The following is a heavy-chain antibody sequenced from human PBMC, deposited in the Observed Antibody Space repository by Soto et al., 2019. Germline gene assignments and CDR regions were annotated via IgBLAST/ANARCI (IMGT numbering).Heavy chain of an antibody. V-gene: IGHV4-38-2*01. CDR2: IYHSGST. Sequence: SETLSLTCAVSGYSISSGYYWGWIRQPPGKGLEWIGSIYHSGSTYYNPSLKSRVTISVDTSKNQFSLKLSSVTAADTAVYYCARGLCSSTSCYFYYYGMDVWGQGTTVT. CDR3: ARGLCSSTSCYFYYYGMDV. J-gene: IGHJ6*02. D-gene: IGHD2-2*01. CDR1: GYSISSGYY.